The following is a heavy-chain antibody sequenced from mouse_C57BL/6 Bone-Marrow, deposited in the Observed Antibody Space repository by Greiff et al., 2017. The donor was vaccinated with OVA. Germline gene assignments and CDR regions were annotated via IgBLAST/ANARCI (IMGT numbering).Heavy chain of an antibody. CDR3: ARSRLGGFAY. CDR1: GYTFTSYW. V-gene: IGHV1-64*01. Sequence: QVQLQQPGAELVKPGASLKLSCKASGYTFTSYWMHWVKQRPGQGLEWIGMIHPNSGSINYNENFKSKATLTVDNSSSTVYMQLSSLTSEDSAVYYCARSRLGGFAYWGQGTLVTVSA. CDR2: IHPNSGSI. J-gene: IGHJ3*01.